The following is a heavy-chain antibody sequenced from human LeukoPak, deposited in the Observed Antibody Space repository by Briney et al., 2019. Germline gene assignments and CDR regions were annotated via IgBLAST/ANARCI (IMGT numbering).Heavy chain of an antibody. V-gene: IGHV1-8*01. CDR1: EYTFTNYN. J-gene: IGHJ4*02. CDR3: ARRVADHFDY. D-gene: IGHD6-19*01. Sequence: ASVKVSCKASEYTFTNYNIHWVRQASGHGLEWMGGMNPNSGNTDSTQKFQGKLSMTRDTSVSTAYMELTSLRSDDTAVYYCARRVADHFDYWGQGTLVTVSS. CDR2: MNPNSGNT.